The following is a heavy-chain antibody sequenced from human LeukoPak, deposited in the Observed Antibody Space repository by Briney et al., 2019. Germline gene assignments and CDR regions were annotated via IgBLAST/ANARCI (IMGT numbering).Heavy chain of an antibody. D-gene: IGHD3-10*01. CDR3: ARHDYYGWGVYHNVQSSVTYSYYGRDV. CDR1: GGSISSSSYY. CDR2: MYYSGTT. J-gene: IGHJ6*04. V-gene: IGHV4-39*01. Sequence: NSSETLSLTCTVSGGSISSSSYYWGWIRQPPGKGLEWIGSMYYSGTTYYNPSLKSRVTVSVDTSKNQFSLKLSSVTAADTAVYYGARHDYYGWGVYHNVQSSVTYSYYGRDVWGKGTTVTVSS.